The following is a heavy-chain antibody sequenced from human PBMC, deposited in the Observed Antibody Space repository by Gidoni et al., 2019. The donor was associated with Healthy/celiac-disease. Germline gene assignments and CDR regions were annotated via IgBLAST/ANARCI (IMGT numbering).Heavy chain of an antibody. J-gene: IGHJ5*02. V-gene: IGHV3-33*01. CDR3: AREKKDMFRGDEGWFDP. CDR1: GFTFSSYG. Sequence: VVQPGRSLRLSCAASGFTFSSYGMHVVRQAPGKGLEWVAVIWYDGSNKDYADSVKGRFTISRDNSKNTLYLQMNSLRAEDTAVYYCAREKKDMFRGDEGWFDPWGQGTLVTVSS. D-gene: IGHD3-10*01. CDR2: IWYDGSNK.